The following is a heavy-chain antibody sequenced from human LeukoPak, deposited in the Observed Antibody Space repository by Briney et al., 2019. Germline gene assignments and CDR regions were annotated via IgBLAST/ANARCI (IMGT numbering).Heavy chain of an antibody. V-gene: IGHV3-48*01. CDR3: ARMAAAGYFDC. Sequence: GGSLRLSCAAPGFTFSRYNINWVRQAPGKGLEWVSYISYSRTNIYYADSVKGRFTISRDNAKNSLYLQMNSLRAEDTAVYYCARMAAAGYFDCWGQGTLVTVSS. J-gene: IGHJ4*02. CDR2: ISYSRTNI. CDR1: GFTFSRYN. D-gene: IGHD6-13*01.